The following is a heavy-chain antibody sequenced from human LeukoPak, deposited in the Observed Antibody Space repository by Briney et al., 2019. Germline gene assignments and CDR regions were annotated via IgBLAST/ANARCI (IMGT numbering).Heavy chain of an antibody. CDR3: AKAAVEMATITIWDY. V-gene: IGHV3-53*05. J-gene: IGHJ4*02. CDR1: GFTVSSNY. Sequence: GGSLRLSCAASGFTVSSNYMTWVRQAPGKGLEWVSVIYSGGNTYYADSVKGRFTISRDNAKNSLYLQMNSLRAEDTALYYCAKAAVEMATITIWDYWGQGTLVTVSS. CDR2: IYSGGNT. D-gene: IGHD5-24*01.